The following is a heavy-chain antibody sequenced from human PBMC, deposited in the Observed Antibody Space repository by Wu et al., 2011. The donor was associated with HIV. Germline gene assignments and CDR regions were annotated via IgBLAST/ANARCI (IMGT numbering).Heavy chain of an antibody. J-gene: IGHJ5*02. CDR2: IIPIFDTA. CDR1: GYTFTGYY. Sequence: QVQLVQSGADVKRPGASVKVSCKASGYTFTGYYIHWVRQAPGQGLEWMGGIIPIFDTASYAQKFQGRVTITADKSTSTAYMEVSSLRSEDTAVYYCARVYGYYYDSSGYYKYNWFDPWGQGTLVTVSS. V-gene: IGHV1-69*06. CDR3: ARVYGYYYDSSGYYKYNWFDP. D-gene: IGHD3-22*01.